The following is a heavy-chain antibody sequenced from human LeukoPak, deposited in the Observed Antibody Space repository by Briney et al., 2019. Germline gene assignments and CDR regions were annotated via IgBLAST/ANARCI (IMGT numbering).Heavy chain of an antibody. Sequence: PGGSLRLSCAASGFTFSSYGMHWVRQAPGKGLEWVAVISYDGSNKYYADSVKGRFTISRDNSKNTLYLQMNSLRAEDTAVYYCAKDWDRIVGTTHYFDYWGQGTLVTVSS. CDR2: ISYDGSNK. D-gene: IGHD1-26*01. CDR3: AKDWDRIVGTTHYFDY. V-gene: IGHV3-30*18. CDR1: GFTFSSYG. J-gene: IGHJ4*02.